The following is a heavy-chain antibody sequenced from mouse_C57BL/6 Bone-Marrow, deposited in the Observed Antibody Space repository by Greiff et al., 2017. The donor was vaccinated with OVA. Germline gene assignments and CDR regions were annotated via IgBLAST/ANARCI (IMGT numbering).Heavy chain of an antibody. CDR2: ISSGGSYT. V-gene: IGHV5-6*02. D-gene: IGHD1-1*02. Sequence: DVKLVESGGDLVKPGGSLKLSCAASGFTFSSYGMSWVRQTPDKRLEWVATISSGGSYTYYPDSVKGRYTISRDNAKNTLYLQMSSLKSEDTAMYYCARQRGWGYYFDYWGQGTTLTVSS. J-gene: IGHJ2*01. CDR3: ARQRGWGYYFDY. CDR1: GFTFSSYG.